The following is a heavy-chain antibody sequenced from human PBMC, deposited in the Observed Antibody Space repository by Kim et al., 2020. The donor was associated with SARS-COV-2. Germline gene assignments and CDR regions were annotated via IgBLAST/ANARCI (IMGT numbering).Heavy chain of an antibody. J-gene: IGHJ3*02. V-gene: IGHV3-43*01. D-gene: IGHD3-10*01. Sequence: SVKGRFTISRDNSTNSLYLQMNSLRTEDTALYYCGITMVRGGGRLDAFDIWGQGTMVTVSS. CDR3: GITMVRGGGRLDAFDI.